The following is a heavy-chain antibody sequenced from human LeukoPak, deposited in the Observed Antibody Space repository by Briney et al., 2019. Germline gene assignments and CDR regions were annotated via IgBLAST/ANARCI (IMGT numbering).Heavy chain of an antibody. CDR1: GGSFSGYY. J-gene: IGHJ5*02. V-gene: IGHV4-59*01. CDR2: IYYSGST. CDR3: ARYKTYYYDSSGYYWFDP. D-gene: IGHD3-22*01. Sequence: SETLSLTCAVYGGSFSGYYWSWIRQPPGKGLEWIGYIYYSGSTNYNPSLKSRVTISVDTSKNQFSLKLSSVTAADTAVYYCARYKTYYYDSSGYYWFDPWGQGTLVTVSS.